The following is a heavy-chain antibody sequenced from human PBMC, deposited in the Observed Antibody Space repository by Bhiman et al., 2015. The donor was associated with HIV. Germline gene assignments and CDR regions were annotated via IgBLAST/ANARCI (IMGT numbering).Heavy chain of an antibody. J-gene: IGHJ4*02. D-gene: IGHD6-19*01. Sequence: EVQLVESGGGLVQSGGSLRLSCAASGFTVSRNYIIWVRQAPGKGLEWVSVSYSGGDTYYADSVKGRFTISRDNSKNTLYLQMDSLRAEDTAVYYCARGAVAGAFTPSYYFDYWGQGNAGHRLL. CDR3: ARGAVAGAFTPSYYFDY. V-gene: IGHV3-66*01. CDR2: SYSGGDT. CDR1: GFTVSRNY.